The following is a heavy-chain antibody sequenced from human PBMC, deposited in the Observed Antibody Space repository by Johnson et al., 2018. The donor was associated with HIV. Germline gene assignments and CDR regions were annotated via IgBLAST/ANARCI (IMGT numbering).Heavy chain of an antibody. V-gene: IGHV3-66*02. CDR2: IYSGGST. J-gene: IGHJ3*02. Sequence: VQLVESGGGLVQPVRSLRLSCAASGFTFSSYDMHWVRQAPGKGLEWVAVIYSGGSTYYADSVKGRFTISRDNSKNTLYLQMNSLRAEDTAVYYCARDYLVGPTGGYIWGQGTMVTVSS. CDR1: GFTFSSYD. CDR3: ARDYLVGPTGGYI. D-gene: IGHD1-26*01.